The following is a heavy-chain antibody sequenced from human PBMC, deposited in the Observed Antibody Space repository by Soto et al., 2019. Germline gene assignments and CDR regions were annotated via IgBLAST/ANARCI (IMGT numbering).Heavy chain of an antibody. V-gene: IGHV3-20*03. Sequence: AGSPIVASASAGFPFKYDCVILVRPAPGKGLESVSGINWNGGSTGYADSVKGRFTISRDNAKNSLYLQMNSLRAEDTALYYCERDSDSSGYYPSFDYWGQGTLVTVSS. CDR3: ERDSDSSGYYPSFDY. J-gene: IGHJ4*02. CDR2: INWNGGST. CDR1: GFPFKYDC. D-gene: IGHD3-22*01.